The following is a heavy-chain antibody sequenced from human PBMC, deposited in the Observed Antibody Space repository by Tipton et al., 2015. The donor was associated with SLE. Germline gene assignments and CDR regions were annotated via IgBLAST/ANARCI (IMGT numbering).Heavy chain of an antibody. CDR1: GFTYSGYA. V-gene: IGHV3-30*02. J-gene: IGHJ4*02. CDR3: AGGTGAYFDH. CDR2: IRADGSNK. Sequence: GSLRLSYAASGFTYSGYAMHWVRQAPGKGLEWVAFIRADGSNKDYADSVKGRFTISRDNSKNTLYLQMNRLRVEDTAVYYCAGGTGAYFDHWGQGTLVTVSS. D-gene: IGHD3-16*01.